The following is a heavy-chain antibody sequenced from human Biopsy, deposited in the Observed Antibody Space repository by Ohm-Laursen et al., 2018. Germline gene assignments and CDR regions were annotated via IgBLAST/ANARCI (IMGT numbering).Heavy chain of an antibody. D-gene: IGHD3-22*01. J-gene: IGHJ2*01. CDR3: ARNRIYDTSGFYYHWYFDL. CDR1: GGSISSVGYY. Sequence: SQTLSLTCAVSGGSISSVGYYWNWVRQHPGKGLGWIGYLYYSGSTYYNPSLKSRVSISGDTSRNQFSLNLSSVTAADTAIYYCARNRIYDTSGFYYHWYFDLWGRGTLVTVSS. V-gene: IGHV4-31*11. CDR2: LYYSGST.